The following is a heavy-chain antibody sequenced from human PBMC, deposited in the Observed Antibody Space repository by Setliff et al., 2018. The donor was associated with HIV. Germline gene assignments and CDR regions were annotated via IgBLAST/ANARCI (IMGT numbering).Heavy chain of an antibody. J-gene: IGHJ4*02. Sequence: GGSLRLSCAASGFTFSNYAMHWVRQASGKGLEWVAVISYDGNYKYYSDSVKGRFTISRDNSKNTLYLQMDSLRPKDTAAYYCARAPSWQRQVDFWGQGTLVTVSS. CDR3: ARAPSWQRQVDF. D-gene: IGHD6-25*01. CDR2: ISYDGNYK. CDR1: GFTFSNYA. V-gene: IGHV3-30*04.